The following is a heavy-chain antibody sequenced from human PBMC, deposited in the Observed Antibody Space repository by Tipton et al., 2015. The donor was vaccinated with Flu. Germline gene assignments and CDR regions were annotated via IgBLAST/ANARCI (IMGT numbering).Heavy chain of an antibody. Sequence: LVKPSETLSLTCSVSGGSISSYYWSWIRQPPGKGPEWIGYTHYSARSNYNPSFKSRVTISVDTSKNQFYLEMRSVTAADMAVYYCARRDFSNYVSDPKNWFDRWGQGTLVTVSS. CDR1: GGSISSYY. CDR3: ARRDFSNYVSDPKNWFDR. J-gene: IGHJ5*02. V-gene: IGHV4-59*08. CDR2: THYSARS. D-gene: IGHD4-11*01.